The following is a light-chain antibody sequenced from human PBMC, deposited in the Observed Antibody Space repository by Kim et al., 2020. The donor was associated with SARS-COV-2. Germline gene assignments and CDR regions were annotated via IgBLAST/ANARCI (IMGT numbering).Light chain of an antibody. V-gene: IGLV3-19*01. CDR2: DDD. Sequence: SSELTQDPAVSVALGQTVRITCQGDSLRSFSASWYQKKPGQAPILVIYDDDKRPSGIPERFSGSGSGKIASLTITGAQAEDDADYYCHSRDNSANPFGGGTQLTVL. CDR1: SLRSFS. CDR3: HSRDNSANP. J-gene: IGLJ2*01.